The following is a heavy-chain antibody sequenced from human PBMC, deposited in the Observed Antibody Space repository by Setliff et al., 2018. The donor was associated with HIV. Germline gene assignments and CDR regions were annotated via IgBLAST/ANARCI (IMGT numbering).Heavy chain of an antibody. CDR2: IFYSGST. J-gene: IGHJ6*03. CDR3: ARHRDPPGSSWIYYYYYMDL. V-gene: IGHV4-39*01. D-gene: IGHD6-13*01. Sequence: SETLSLTCTVSGGSISSSSYYWGWIRQPPGKGLEWIGSIFYSGSTYYNPSLKSRVTISVDTSKNQFSLKLSSVTAADTGVYYCARHRDPPGSSWIYYYYYMDLWGEGTTVTVSS. CDR1: GGSISSSSYY.